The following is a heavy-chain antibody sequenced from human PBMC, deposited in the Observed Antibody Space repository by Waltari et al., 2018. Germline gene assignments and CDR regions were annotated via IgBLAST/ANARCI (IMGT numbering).Heavy chain of an antibody. J-gene: IGHJ3*02. Sequence: QVQLQQWGAGLLKPSETLSLTCAVYGGSFSGYYWSWIRQPPGKGLEWSGEINHSGSTNYNPSLKSRVTISVDTSKIQFSLKLSSVTAADTAVYYCATHVDTAMVDDAFDIWGQGTMVTVSS. CDR2: INHSGST. V-gene: IGHV4-34*01. D-gene: IGHD5-18*01. CDR3: ATHVDTAMVDDAFDI. CDR1: GGSFSGYY.